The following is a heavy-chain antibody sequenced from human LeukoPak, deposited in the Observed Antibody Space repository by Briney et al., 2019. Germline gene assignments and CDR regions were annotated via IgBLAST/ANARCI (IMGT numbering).Heavy chain of an antibody. CDR3: ARHTVAAAGYGMDV. V-gene: IGHV4-59*08. CDR1: GGSISSYY. J-gene: IGHJ6*02. Sequence: SETLSLTCTVSGGSISSYYWSWIRQPPGKGLEWIGYIYNSGSTKYNPSLKSRATISVDTSKNQFSLNLSSVTAADTAMYYCARHTVAAAGYGMDVWGQGTTVTLS. CDR2: IYNSGST. D-gene: IGHD6-13*01.